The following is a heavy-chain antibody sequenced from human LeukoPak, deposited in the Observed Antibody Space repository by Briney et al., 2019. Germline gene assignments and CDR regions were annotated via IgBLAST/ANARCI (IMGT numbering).Heavy chain of an antibody. CDR1: GLTFGDYI. Sequence: KPGGSLRLSCTTSGLTFGDYIMSWFRQAPGKGLEWVGFIRTKPHGGTREYAASVKGRFSISRDDSKSIAYLQMNSLKIEDTAVYYCTRGGMAPDYWGRGTLVTVSS. J-gene: IGHJ4*02. CDR3: TRGGMAPDY. V-gene: IGHV3-49*05. D-gene: IGHD5-24*01. CDR2: IRTKPHGGTR.